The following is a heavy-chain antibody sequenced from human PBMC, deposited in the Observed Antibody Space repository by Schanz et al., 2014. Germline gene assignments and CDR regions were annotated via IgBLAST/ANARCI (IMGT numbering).Heavy chain of an antibody. CDR1: GFTFSSYA. Sequence: EVQLLESGGGLVQPGGSLRLSCAGSGFTFSSYAMSWVRQTPGKGLEWVSVISGSGVTIYYADSVKGRFTISRDNSKNTLYLQMNSLRAEDTAVYYCARFLARYQYYGVDVWGQGTTVTVSS. D-gene: IGHD3-3*01. J-gene: IGHJ6*02. CDR2: ISGSGVTI. V-gene: IGHV3-23*01. CDR3: ARFLARYQYYGVDV.